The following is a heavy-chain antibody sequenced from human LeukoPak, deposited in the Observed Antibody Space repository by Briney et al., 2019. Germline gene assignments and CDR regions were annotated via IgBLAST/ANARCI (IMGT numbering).Heavy chain of an antibody. CDR3: ASPRSSSGWELEY. CDR1: GFTSSSYN. J-gene: IGHJ4*02. CDR2: ISSSSSYI. Sequence: PGGSLRLSCAASGFTSSSYNMNWVRQAPGKGLEWVSSISSSSSYIYYADSVKGRFTISRDNAKNSLYLQMNSLRAEDTAVYYCASPRSSSGWELEYWGQGTLVTVSS. V-gene: IGHV3-21*01. D-gene: IGHD6-19*01.